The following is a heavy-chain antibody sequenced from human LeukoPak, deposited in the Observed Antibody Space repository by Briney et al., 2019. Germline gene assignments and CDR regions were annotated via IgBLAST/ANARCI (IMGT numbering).Heavy chain of an antibody. CDR1: GFTFSSYW. V-gene: IGHV3-74*01. Sequence: GRSLRPSCAASGFTFSSYWMHWVRHAPGKGRGWVSRTNHDGSNTNYADSVKGRFSTSRDNAKNTLHLQMNSLRAEDTAVYYCARDFTVGGMFDYWGQGILVTVSS. D-gene: IGHD4-17*01. J-gene: IGHJ4*02. CDR2: TNHDGSNT. CDR3: ARDFTVGGMFDY.